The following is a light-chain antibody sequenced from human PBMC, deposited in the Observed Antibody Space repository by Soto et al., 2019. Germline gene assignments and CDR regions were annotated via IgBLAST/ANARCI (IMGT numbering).Light chain of an antibody. CDR3: QQYGNSPQT. V-gene: IGKV3-15*01. Sequence: EIVMTQSPATLSVSPGERATLSCRASQSVSIDVAWYQQTPGQAPRLLIYGASTRAPGIPDRFSGSGSGTDFTLTIARLEPGDFAVYYCQQYGNSPQTFGQGTKVDIK. CDR1: QSVSID. CDR2: GAS. J-gene: IGKJ1*01.